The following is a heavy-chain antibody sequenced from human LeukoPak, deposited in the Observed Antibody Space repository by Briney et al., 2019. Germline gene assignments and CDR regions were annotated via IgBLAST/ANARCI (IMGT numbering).Heavy chain of an antibody. Sequence: GGSLRLSCAASGFTFSSYAMHWVRQAPGEGLEYVSAISSNGGSTYYANSVKGRFTISRDNSKNTLYLQMGSLRAEDMAVYYCARWGSSEGVDYWGQGTLVTVSS. CDR2: ISSNGGST. D-gene: IGHD2-2*01. J-gene: IGHJ4*02. V-gene: IGHV3-64*01. CDR3: ARWGSSEGVDY. CDR1: GFTFSSYA.